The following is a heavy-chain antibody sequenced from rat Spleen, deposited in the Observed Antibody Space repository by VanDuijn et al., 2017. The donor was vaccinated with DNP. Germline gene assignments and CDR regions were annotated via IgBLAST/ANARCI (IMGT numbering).Heavy chain of an antibody. V-gene: IGHV5-20*01. CDR2: ISYDGVIT. CDR3: ATQGQLGITWFAY. CDR1: XFTXXDYX. J-gene: IGHJ3*01. Sequence: EVQLVESGGGLVQPGRXXKLSCAXXXFTXXDYXXXWVXXXPTRGLEFVTYISYDGVITYYGDSVKGRFTISRDNAKSTLYLQMDSLRSEGTANYYCATQGQLGITWFAYWGQGTLVTVSS. D-gene: IGHD1-5*01.